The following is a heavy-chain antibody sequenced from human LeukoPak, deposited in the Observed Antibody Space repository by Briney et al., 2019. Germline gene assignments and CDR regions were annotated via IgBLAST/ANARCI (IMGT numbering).Heavy chain of an antibody. V-gene: IGHV4-34*01. CDR2: INHSGST. D-gene: IGHD4/OR15-4a*01. CDR1: GGSFSGYY. Sequence: SETLSLTCAVYGGSFSGYYWSWIRQPPGKGLEWIGEINHSGSTNYNPSLKSRVTISVDTSKNQLSLILSSVTAADTAVYYCARRRANYKHFDYWGQGTLVTVSS. CDR3: ARRRANYKHFDY. J-gene: IGHJ4*02.